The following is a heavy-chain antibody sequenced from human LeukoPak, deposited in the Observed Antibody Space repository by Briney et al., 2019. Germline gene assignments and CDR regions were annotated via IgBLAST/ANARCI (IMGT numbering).Heavy chain of an antibody. CDR2: IDYSGST. V-gene: IGHV4-39*07. CDR3: ARLLGYCSSTSCYGAFDI. CDR1: GDSSSNSLYY. Sequence: KPSETLSLTCTVSGDSSSNSLYYWGWIRQPPGKGLEWIGSIDYSGSTNYNPSLKSRVTISVDTSKNQFSLKLSSVTAADTAVYYCARLLGYCSSTSCYGAFDIWGQGTMVTVSS. J-gene: IGHJ3*02. D-gene: IGHD2-2*01.